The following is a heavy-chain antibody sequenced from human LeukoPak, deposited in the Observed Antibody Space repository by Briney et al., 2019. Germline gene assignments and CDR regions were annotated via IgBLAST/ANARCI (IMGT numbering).Heavy chain of an antibody. Sequence: RGSLRLSCAASGFTFSSYEMIWVRQAPGKGLEWILKISFSGDTIHSADSVKGRFTTSRDNAKNSLYLQMSSLRAEDTAVYYCARRLSYYGMDVWGQGTTVIVSS. J-gene: IGHJ6*02. CDR2: ISFSGDTI. CDR3: ARRLSYYGMDV. D-gene: IGHD3-16*02. CDR1: GFTFSSYE. V-gene: IGHV3-48*03.